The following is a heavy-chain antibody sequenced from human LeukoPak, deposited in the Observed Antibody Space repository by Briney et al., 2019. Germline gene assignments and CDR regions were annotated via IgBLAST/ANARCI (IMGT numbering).Heavy chain of an antibody. D-gene: IGHD4-23*01. V-gene: IGHV4-4*02. CDR1: GGSISSSNW. Sequence: SETLSLTCAVSGGSISSSNWWSWVRQPPGKGLEWIGEIYHSGSTNYNPSLKSRVTISVDKSKNQFSLKLSSVTAADTAVYYCASSAVVTRYYFDYWGQGTLVTVSS. J-gene: IGHJ4*02. CDR2: IYHSGST. CDR3: ASSAVVTRYYFDY.